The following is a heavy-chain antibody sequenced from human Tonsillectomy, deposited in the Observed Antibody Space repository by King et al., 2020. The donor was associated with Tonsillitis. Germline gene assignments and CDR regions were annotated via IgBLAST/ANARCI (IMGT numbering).Heavy chain of an antibody. CDR1: GFTFSTYA. CDR3: AKGKDIVVVPVAIREYYLDY. V-gene: IGHV3-23*04. D-gene: IGHD2-2*02. Sequence: DVQLVESGGGLVQPGGSLRLSCAASGFTFSTYAMSWVRQAPGKGLEWVSVIIGSGGRTWYADSVKGRFTISRDNSKNTLFLQMNSLRADDTAIYYCAKGKDIVVVPVAIREYYLDYWGQGAQVTVSS. CDR2: IIGSGGRT. J-gene: IGHJ4*02.